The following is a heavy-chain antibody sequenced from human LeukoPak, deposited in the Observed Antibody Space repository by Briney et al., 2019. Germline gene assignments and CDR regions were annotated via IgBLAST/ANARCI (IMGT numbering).Heavy chain of an antibody. CDR1: GYIFSSYW. CDR2: IYPGDSDT. D-gene: IGHD3-16*02. J-gene: IGHJ4*02. Sequence: GESLKISCKGSGYIFSSYWIGWVRQMPGKGLEWMGIIYPGDSDTRYRSSFQGQATISADKSINTAYLQWSSLKASDTAMYYCARLVGLYKDVDYWGQGTLVTVSS. CDR3: ARLVGLYKDVDY. V-gene: IGHV5-51*01.